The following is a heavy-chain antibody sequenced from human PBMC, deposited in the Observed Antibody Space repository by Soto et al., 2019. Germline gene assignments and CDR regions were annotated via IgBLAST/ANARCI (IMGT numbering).Heavy chain of an antibody. CDR3: ARVNPGYSYVNY. V-gene: IGHV3-74*01. CDR2: INSDGSTT. CDR1: GFTFSSYW. Sequence: EVQLVESGGGLVQPGGSLRLFCAASGFTFSSYWILWIRQAPGKGLVWVSRINSDGSTTSYADSVKGRFTISRDNAKNTLYLQMNSLRAEDTAVYYSARVNPGYSYVNYWGQGTLVTVSS. D-gene: IGHD5-18*01. J-gene: IGHJ4*02.